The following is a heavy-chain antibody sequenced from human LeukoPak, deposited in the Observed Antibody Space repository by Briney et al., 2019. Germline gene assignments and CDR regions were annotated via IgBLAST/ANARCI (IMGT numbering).Heavy chain of an antibody. D-gene: IGHD3-10*01. V-gene: IGHV3-30*04. CDR2: ISYDGSNE. J-gene: IGHJ5*02. CDR3: TRGPPPPGA. Sequence: PGRSLRLSCAASGFTFSSYVMHWVRQAPGKGLEWVAIISYDGSNEYYADSVKGRFTISRDNAKNSLYLQMNSLRAEDTAVYYCTRGPPPPGAWGQGTLVTVSS. CDR1: GFTFSSYV.